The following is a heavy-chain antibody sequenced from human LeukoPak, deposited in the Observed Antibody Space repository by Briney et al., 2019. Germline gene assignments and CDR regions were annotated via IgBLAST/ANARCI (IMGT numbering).Heavy chain of an antibody. J-gene: IGHJ4*02. CDR1: GGTFSSYA. CDR3: ARTHSSGYYYARAPFAY. Sequence: SVKVSCKASGGTFSSYAISWVRQAPGQGLEWMGGIIPIFGTANYAQKFQGRVTISADESTSTAYMELSTLRSEDPALYYCARTHSSGYYYARAPFAYWGQGTLVTVSS. D-gene: IGHD3-22*01. CDR2: IIPIFGTA. V-gene: IGHV1-69*13.